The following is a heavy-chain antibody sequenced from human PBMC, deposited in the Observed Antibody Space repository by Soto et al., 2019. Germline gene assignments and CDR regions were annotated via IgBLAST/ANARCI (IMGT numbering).Heavy chain of an antibody. Sequence: QVQLQESGPGLVKPSETLSLTCTVSGGAISSYHWSWIRQSPGKGLEWIGYTSNSAPTIYNPSLKSRVTISADTSKNQFSLRLSSVTAADTAVYFCARLFRDVYNAGEYWGQGALVTVSS. D-gene: IGHD3-3*01. CDR2: TSNSAPT. J-gene: IGHJ1*01. V-gene: IGHV4-59*08. CDR1: GGAISSYH. CDR3: ARLFRDVYNAGEY.